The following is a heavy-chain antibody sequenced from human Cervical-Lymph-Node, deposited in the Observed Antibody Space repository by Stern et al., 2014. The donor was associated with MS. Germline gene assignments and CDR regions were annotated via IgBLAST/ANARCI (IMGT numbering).Heavy chain of an antibody. V-gene: IGHV4-4*02. CDR2: IYHSGTT. D-gene: IGHD3-10*01. Sequence: QVQLQESGPGLVKPSGTLSPTCAVSGASISNSYWRSWVRQPPGKGLEWIGEIYHSGTTNNSPSLKRRVTMSVDKYKNQFSLNLTSVTAADTVVYYCARQLRGMSWLYNYYAMDVWGQGTTVTVSS. CDR1: GASISNSYW. CDR3: ARQLRGMSWLYNYYAMDV. J-gene: IGHJ6*02.